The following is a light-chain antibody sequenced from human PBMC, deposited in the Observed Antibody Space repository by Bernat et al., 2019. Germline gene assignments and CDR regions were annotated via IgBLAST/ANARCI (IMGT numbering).Light chain of an antibody. J-gene: IGLJ3*02. CDR1: SSNIGSNT. Sequence: QSVLTQPPSASGTPGQRVTISCSGSSSNIGSNTVSWYQQPPGTAPKLLIYSNNQRPSGVPDRFPGSKSGTSASLAISGLQSEDEADYYCAAWDDSLNGLVFGGGTKLTVL. V-gene: IGLV1-44*01. CDR3: AAWDDSLNGLV. CDR2: SNN.